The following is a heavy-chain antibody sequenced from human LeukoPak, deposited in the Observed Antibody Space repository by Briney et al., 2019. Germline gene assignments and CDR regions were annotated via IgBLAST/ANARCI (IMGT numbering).Heavy chain of an antibody. CDR1: GFTFSDHY. CDR2: ARNKPKGYTT. V-gene: IGHV3-72*01. Sequence: PGGSLRLSCEVFGFTFSDHYMDRVRQAPGKGLEWVGRARNKPKGYTTVHAAFVRGRFTISRDDSKDSLYLQMNSLKTDDTAVYYCATVEGNYGHWGQGTLVTVSS. D-gene: IGHD1-7*01. CDR3: ATVEGNYGH. J-gene: IGHJ1*01.